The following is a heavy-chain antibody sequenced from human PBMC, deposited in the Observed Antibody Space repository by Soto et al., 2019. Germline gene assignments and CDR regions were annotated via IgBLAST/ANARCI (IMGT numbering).Heavy chain of an antibody. D-gene: IGHD3-22*01. Sequence: SETLSLTCTVSGGSISSYYWGWIRQPPGKGLEWIATVHYSGSTYYTPSLKSRVTISADTSKNQFSLRLNPVTAADTAVYYCARQHYYDSSGYYTWNWGQGTLVTVSS. CDR3: ARQHYYDSSGYYTWN. CDR2: VHYSGST. V-gene: IGHV4-39*01. CDR1: GGSISSYY. J-gene: IGHJ4*02.